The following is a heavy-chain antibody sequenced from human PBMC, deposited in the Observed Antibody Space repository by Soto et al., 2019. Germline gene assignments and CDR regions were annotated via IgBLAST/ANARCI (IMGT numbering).Heavy chain of an antibody. V-gene: IGHV1-2*02. CDR1: GYTFTGYY. Sequence: ASVKVSCKASGYTFTGYYMHWVRQAPGQGLEWMGWINPNSGGTNYAQKFQGRVTMTRDTSISTAYMELSRLRSDDTAVYYCARERWSSGFRPFDYWGQGTLVTVSS. D-gene: IGHD6-19*01. J-gene: IGHJ4*02. CDR2: INPNSGGT. CDR3: ARERWSSGFRPFDY.